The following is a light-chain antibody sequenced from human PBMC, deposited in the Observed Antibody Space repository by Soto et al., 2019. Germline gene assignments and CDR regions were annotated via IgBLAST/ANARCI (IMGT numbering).Light chain of an antibody. V-gene: IGKV1-5*02. Sequence: DIQMTQSPSTLSASVGDRVTILCRASQSISDWLAWYQQKPGKAPKLLIYDGSFLETGVPSRFNGSGSGTEFTLTISSLQPDDFATYYCQHYQTYPWTFGQGTKV. CDR3: QHYQTYPWT. J-gene: IGKJ1*01. CDR1: QSISDW. CDR2: DGS.